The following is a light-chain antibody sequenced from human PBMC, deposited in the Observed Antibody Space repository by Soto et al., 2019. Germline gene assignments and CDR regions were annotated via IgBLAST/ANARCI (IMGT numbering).Light chain of an antibody. Sequence: EIVLTQSPATLSLSPGERATLSCRASQSVSSFLAWYQHKPGQAPRLLIYDATNRATGIPARFSGSGSGTDFTLTISSLEPEDFAVYYCQQRSNWPVTFGPGTKMHIK. CDR2: DAT. J-gene: IGKJ3*01. CDR1: QSVSSF. CDR3: QQRSNWPVT. V-gene: IGKV3-11*01.